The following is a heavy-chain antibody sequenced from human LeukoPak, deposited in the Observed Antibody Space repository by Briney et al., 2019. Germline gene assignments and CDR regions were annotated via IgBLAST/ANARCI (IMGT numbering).Heavy chain of an antibody. V-gene: IGHV3-21*01. CDR1: GFTFSSYS. J-gene: IGHJ4*02. Sequence: GGSLRLSCAASGFTFSSYSMNWVRQAPGKGLEWVSSISSSSSYIYYADSVKGRFTISRDNAKNSLSLQMNSLRAEDTAVYYCARTVYDSSGHYFLPFDYWGQGTLVTVSS. D-gene: IGHD3-22*01. CDR2: ISSSSSYI. CDR3: ARTVYDSSGHYFLPFDY.